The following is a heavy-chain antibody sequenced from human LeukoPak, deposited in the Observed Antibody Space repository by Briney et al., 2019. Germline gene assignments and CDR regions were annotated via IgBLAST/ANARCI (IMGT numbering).Heavy chain of an antibody. CDR3: ARPMCTSGVCDFDY. J-gene: IGHJ4*02. CDR2: ISAYNGNT. Sequence: ASVKVSCKASGYTFTGYYMHWVRQAPGQGLEWMGWISAYNGNTNYAQKLQGRVTMTTDTSTSTAYMELRSLRSDDTAVYYCARPMCTSGVCDFDYWGQGTLVTVSS. V-gene: IGHV1-18*04. D-gene: IGHD2-8*01. CDR1: GYTFTGYY.